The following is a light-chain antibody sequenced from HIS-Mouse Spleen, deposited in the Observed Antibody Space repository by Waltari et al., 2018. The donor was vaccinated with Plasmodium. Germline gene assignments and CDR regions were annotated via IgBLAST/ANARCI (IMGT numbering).Light chain of an antibody. CDR2: QDS. CDR3: QAWDSSTVV. J-gene: IGLJ2*01. Sequence: SYELTQPPSVSVSPGQTASITCSGDKLGDKYACWYQQKPGQSPVLVIYQDSKRPSGSPERFPGSNSGNTATLTNSGTQAMDEADYYCQAWDSSTVVFGGGTKLTVL. V-gene: IGLV3-1*01. CDR1: KLGDKY.